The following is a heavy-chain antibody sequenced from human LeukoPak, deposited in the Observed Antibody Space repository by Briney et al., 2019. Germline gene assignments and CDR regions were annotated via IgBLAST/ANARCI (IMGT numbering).Heavy chain of an antibody. CDR2: ISSSGSTI. J-gene: IGHJ4*02. CDR3: ARAPGATYDFDY. CDR1: GFTFSSYE. Sequence: GGSLRLSCAASGFTFSSYEMNWVRQAPEKGQEWVSYISSSGSTIYYADSVKGRFTISRDNAKNSLYLQMNSLRAEDTAVYYCARAPGATYDFDYWGQGTLVTVSS. V-gene: IGHV3-48*03. D-gene: IGHD1-26*01.